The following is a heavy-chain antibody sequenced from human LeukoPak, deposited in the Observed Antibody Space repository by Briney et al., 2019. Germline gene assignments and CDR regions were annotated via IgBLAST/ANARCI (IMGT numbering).Heavy chain of an antibody. CDR1: GGSFSGYY. CDR2: INHSGST. CDR3: ASTRSEQWLVRGLYYFDY. Sequence: PSETLSLTCAVYGGSFSGYYWSWILQPPGKGLEWIGEINHSGSTNYNPSLKSRVTISVDTSKNQFSLKLSSVTAADTAVYYCASTRSEQWLVRGLYYFDYWGQGTLVTVSS. J-gene: IGHJ4*02. V-gene: IGHV4-34*01. D-gene: IGHD6-19*01.